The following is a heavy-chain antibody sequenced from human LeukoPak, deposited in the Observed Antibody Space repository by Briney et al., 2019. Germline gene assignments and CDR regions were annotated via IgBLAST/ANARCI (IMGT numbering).Heavy chain of an antibody. CDR1: GFTFSSYA. V-gene: IGHV3-30*04. D-gene: IGHD1-26*01. Sequence: GRSLRLSCAASGFTFSSYAMHWVRQAPGKGLEWVAVISYDGSNKYYADSVKGRFTISRDNSKNTLYLQMNSLRAEDTAVYYCAREEAWELALDYWGQGTLVTVSS. CDR3: AREEAWELALDY. J-gene: IGHJ4*02. CDR2: ISYDGSNK.